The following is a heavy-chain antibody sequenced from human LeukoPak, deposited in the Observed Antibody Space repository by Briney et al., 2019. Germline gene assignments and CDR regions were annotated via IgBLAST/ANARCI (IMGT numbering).Heavy chain of an antibody. V-gene: IGHV3-23*01. CDR2: ISGSGGST. J-gene: IGHJ2*01. Sequence: PGGSLRLSCAASGFTFSSYAMSWVRQAPGKGLEWVSAISGSGGSTYYADSVKGRFTISRDNSKNTLYLQMNSLRAEDTAVYYCAKAPFGVLMGKVTDPFGWYFDLWGRGTLVTVSS. CDR1: GFTFSSYA. CDR3: AKAPFGVLMGKVTDPFGWYFDL. D-gene: IGHD2-8*01.